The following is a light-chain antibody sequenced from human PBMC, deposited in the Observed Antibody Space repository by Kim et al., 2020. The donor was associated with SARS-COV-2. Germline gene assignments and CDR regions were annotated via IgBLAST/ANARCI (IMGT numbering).Light chain of an antibody. CDR1: QSVSTY. Sequence: EVVLTQSPATLSLSPGDRATLSCRASQSVSTYLAWYQQKPGQPPRLLIYDASNRVTGIPARFSGTGSGTDFTLTISSLEPEDFAVYYCQQRSDWPLAFGGGTKVEIK. CDR2: DAS. CDR3: QQRSDWPLA. J-gene: IGKJ4*01. V-gene: IGKV3-11*01.